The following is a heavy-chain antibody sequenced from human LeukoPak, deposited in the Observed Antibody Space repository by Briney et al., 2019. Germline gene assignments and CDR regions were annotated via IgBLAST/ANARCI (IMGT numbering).Heavy chain of an antibody. CDR1: GFTVSSNY. CDR3: GRDLIGTAASWDS. Sequence: GALRLSCAASGFTVSSNYMSWVRQAPGKGLEWVSVIYSGGSTYYADSVKGRFTISRDNSKNTLYLQMNSLRAEDTAVYYCGRDLIGTAASWDSWGQGTLVTVSS. D-gene: IGHD6-25*01. CDR2: IYSGGST. J-gene: IGHJ4*02. V-gene: IGHV3-53*01.